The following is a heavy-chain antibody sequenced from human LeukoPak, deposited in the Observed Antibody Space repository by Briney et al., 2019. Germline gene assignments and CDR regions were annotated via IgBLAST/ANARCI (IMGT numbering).Heavy chain of an antibody. CDR2: IRSKANSYAT. CDR1: GFTFSGSA. Sequence: GGSLRLSCAASGFTFSGSAMHWVRQASGKGLEWVGRIRSKANSYATAYAASVKGRFTISRDDSKNTAYLQMNSLKTEDTAVYYCTRPSIVGATADDYWGQGTLVTVSS. CDR3: TRPSIVGATADDY. J-gene: IGHJ4*02. V-gene: IGHV3-73*01. D-gene: IGHD1-26*01.